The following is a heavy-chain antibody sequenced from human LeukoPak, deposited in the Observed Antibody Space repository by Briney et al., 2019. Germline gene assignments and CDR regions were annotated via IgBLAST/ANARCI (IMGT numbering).Heavy chain of an antibody. D-gene: IGHD3-3*01. J-gene: IGHJ4*02. Sequence: PGGSLRLSCAASGFTFSGSAMHWVRQASGKGLEWVGRIRSKANSYATAYAASVKGRFTISRDDSKNTAYLQMNSLKTEDTAVYYCAKSGEYDFWSGYVDYWGQGTLVTVSS. CDR3: AKSGEYDFWSGYVDY. CDR2: IRSKANSYAT. V-gene: IGHV3-73*01. CDR1: GFTFSGSA.